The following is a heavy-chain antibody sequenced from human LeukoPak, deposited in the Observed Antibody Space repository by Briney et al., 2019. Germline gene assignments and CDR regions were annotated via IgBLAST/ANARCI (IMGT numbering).Heavy chain of an antibody. CDR2: IWYDGSNK. D-gene: IGHD3-22*01. CDR1: GFTFSSYG. V-gene: IGHV3-33*06. CDR3: AKCYSSGYLLDY. Sequence: GGSMRLSSAASGFTFSSYGMHWVRQAPGKGLEWVAVIWYDGSNKYYADSVKGRFTISRDNSKNTLYLQMTSLRAEDTAVYYCAKCYSSGYLLDYWGQGTLVTVSS. J-gene: IGHJ4*02.